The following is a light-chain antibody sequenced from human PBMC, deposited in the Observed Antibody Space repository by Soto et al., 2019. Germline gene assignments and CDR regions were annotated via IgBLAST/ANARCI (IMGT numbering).Light chain of an antibody. J-gene: IGKJ1*01. CDR1: QGIRTD. V-gene: IGKV1-6*01. CDR3: LQDFRYPRT. Sequence: QRTQSPSSLSASVGDRVTITCRASQGIRTDLGWYQQSPGKAPKVLIVGASTLQSGVPSRFSGSGSGTDFTLTISSRQPADSATYYCLQDFRYPRTFGQGTKVDIK. CDR2: GAS.